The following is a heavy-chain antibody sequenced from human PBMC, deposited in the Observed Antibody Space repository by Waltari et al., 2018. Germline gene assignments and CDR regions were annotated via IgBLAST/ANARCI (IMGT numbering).Heavy chain of an antibody. V-gene: IGHV4-4*02. CDR1: GDSMNRNNW. Sequence: QLQLQQSGPGLVKPSESLSLTCAVSGDSMNRNNWWSWVCQSPGKGLEWIGKIHGSGRTNYNPSLEARVTVSIYTPNNQFALKVSYATAADTDVYYCARDRGRGLYLDSWGQGSLVTVSP. CDR3: ARDRGRGLYLDS. CDR2: IHGSGRT. D-gene: IGHD2-15*01. J-gene: IGHJ4*02.